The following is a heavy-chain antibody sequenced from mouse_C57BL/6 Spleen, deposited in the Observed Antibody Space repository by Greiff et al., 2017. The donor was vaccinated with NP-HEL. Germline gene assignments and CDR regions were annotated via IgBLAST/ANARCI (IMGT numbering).Heavy chain of an antibody. Sequence: EVQGVESGGGLVQPGGSLSLSCAASGFTFTDYYMSWVRQPPGKALEWLGFIRNKANGYTTEYSASVKGRFTISRDNSQSILYLQMNALRAEDSATYYCARLYDGYPYWYFDVWGTGTTVTVSS. CDR1: GFTFTDYY. J-gene: IGHJ1*03. CDR3: ARLYDGYPYWYFDV. CDR2: IRNKANGYTT. D-gene: IGHD2-3*01. V-gene: IGHV7-3*01.